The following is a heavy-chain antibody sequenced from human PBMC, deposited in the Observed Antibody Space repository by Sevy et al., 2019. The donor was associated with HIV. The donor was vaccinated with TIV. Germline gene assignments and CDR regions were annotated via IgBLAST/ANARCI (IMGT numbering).Heavy chain of an antibody. Sequence: GGSLRLSCAASGFTFSNYAMSWVRQAAGKGLEWVSTFSFVCGKINYADPVKGRFTVSRDNTKNTLYLQMHSLRAEDTALYYCAREGGSKPHDYWGQGTLVTVSS. J-gene: IGHJ4*02. CDR3: AREGGSKPHDY. V-gene: IGHV3-23*01. CDR1: GFTFSNYA. D-gene: IGHD2-2*01. CDR2: FSFVCGKI.